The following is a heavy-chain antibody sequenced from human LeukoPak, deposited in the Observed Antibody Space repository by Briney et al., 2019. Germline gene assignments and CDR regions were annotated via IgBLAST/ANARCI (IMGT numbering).Heavy chain of an antibody. CDR3: ARGRKGLWFGEWAPRSRQDY. J-gene: IGHJ4*02. CDR1: GASISSGSNY. V-gene: IGHV4-39*07. CDR2: IYSSGST. Sequence: SETLSLTCSVSGASISSGSNYWGWIRQPPGKTLEWIGSIYSSGSTYYNSSLQSRVIISVDTSKNQFSLKLSSVTAADTAVYYCARGRKGLWFGEWAPRSRQDYWGQGTLVTVSS. D-gene: IGHD3-10*01.